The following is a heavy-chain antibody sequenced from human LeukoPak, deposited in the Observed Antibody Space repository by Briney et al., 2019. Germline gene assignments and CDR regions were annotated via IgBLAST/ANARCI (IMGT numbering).Heavy chain of an antibody. D-gene: IGHD2-15*01. CDR3: ARLRDVVVTLWYFDY. J-gene: IGHJ4*02. CDR2: ISPSGTST. V-gene: IGHV3-21*01. CDR1: GFTFSSYT. Sequence: KSGGSLRLSCAASGFTFSSYTMNWVRQAPGKGLEWVSSISPSGTSTYYADSVKGRFTISRDNAKNSLYLQMDSLRAEDTGVYFCARLRDVVVTLWYFDYWGQGTLVTVSS.